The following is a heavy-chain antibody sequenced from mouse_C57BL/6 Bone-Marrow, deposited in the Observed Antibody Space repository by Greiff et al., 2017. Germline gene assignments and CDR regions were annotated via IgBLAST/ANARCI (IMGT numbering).Heavy chain of an antibody. CDR3: AKRGGYYYGSYWYFDV. V-gene: IGHV1-72*01. Sequence: QVQLQQPGAELVKPGASVKLSCKASGYTFTSYWMHWVKQRPGRGLEWIGRIDPNSGGTKYNEKFKSKATLTVDKPSSTAYMQLSSLTSEDSAVYDCAKRGGYYYGSYWYFDVWGTGTTVTVSS. D-gene: IGHD1-1*01. CDR2: IDPNSGGT. CDR1: GYTFTSYW. J-gene: IGHJ1*03.